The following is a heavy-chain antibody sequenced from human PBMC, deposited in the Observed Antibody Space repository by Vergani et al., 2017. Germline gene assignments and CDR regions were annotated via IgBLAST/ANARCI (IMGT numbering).Heavy chain of an antibody. Sequence: QVQLVQSGAEVKKPGASVKVSCKASGYTFTGYYMHWVRQAPGQGLEWRGWSNPNSGGTNYAKQFQGRVTMTRDMSISTAYMELSRLRSDDTAVYYWARGLRMGATGAFDIWGQGTMVTVSS. CDR2: SNPNSGGT. CDR1: GYTFTGYY. J-gene: IGHJ3*02. D-gene: IGHD1-26*01. CDR3: ARGLRMGATGAFDI. V-gene: IGHV1-2*02.